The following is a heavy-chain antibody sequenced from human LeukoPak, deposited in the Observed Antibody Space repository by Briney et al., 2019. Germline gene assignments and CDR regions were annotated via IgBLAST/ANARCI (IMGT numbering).Heavy chain of an antibody. D-gene: IGHD3-10*01. CDR3: AKDSTYYYGSGSYRADLN. J-gene: IGHJ4*02. Sequence: GGSLRLSCAASGFTSSSYAMSWVRQAQGKGLEWVSAISGSGGSTYYADSVEGRFTISRDNSKNTLYLQMNSLRAEDTAVYYCAKDSTYYYGSGSYRADLNWGQGTLVTVSS. CDR2: ISGSGGST. V-gene: IGHV3-23*01. CDR1: GFTSSSYA.